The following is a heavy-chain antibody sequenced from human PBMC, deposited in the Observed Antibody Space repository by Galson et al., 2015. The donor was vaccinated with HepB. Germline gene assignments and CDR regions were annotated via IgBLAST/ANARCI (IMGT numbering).Heavy chain of an antibody. J-gene: IGHJ6*02. D-gene: IGHD5-12*01. V-gene: IGHV3-21*01. CDR2: ISSSSSYI. Sequence: SLRLSCAASGFTFSSYSMNWVRQAPGKGLEWVSSISSSSSYIYYADSVKGRFTISRDNAKNSLYLQMNSLRAEDTAVYYCARFSGGYSGYDQTQKNYYYYGMDVWGQGTTVTVSS. CDR3: ARFSGGYSGYDQTQKNYYYYGMDV. CDR1: GFTFSSYS.